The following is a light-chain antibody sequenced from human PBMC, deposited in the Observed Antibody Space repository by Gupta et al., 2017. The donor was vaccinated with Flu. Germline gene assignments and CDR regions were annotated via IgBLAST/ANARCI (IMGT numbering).Light chain of an antibody. CDR2: CAC. CDR3: QQRDNTPCT. CDR1: QRNSKY. V-gene: IGKV1-39*01. Sequence: PSAHSTAVKDRFTNTCWARQRNSKYVAWYQQKPGKAPKLLIYCACRVETGVPSRFSGSGSGTDFTLTIGRRQPEDFATYYCQQRDNTPCTFGQGTKVDIK. J-gene: IGKJ2*02.